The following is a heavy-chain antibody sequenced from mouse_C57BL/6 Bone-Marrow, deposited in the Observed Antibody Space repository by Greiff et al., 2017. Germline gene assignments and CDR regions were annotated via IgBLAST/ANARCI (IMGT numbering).Heavy chain of an antibody. V-gene: IGHV1-82*01. Sequence: QVQLQQSGPELVKPGASVKISCKASGYAFSSSWMNWVKQRPGKGLEWIGRLFPGNGNTNYNGKFKGKATLTADNSSSTAYMQVSSLTSEDSAVYFCARRRGSGGDDWGQGTTRTVSS. D-gene: IGHD3-2*02. CDR3: ARRRGSGGDD. CDR1: GYAFSSSW. J-gene: IGHJ2*01. CDR2: LFPGNGNT.